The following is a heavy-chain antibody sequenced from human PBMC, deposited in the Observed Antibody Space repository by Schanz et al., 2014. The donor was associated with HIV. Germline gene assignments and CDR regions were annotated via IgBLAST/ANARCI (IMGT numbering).Heavy chain of an antibody. D-gene: IGHD3-10*01. J-gene: IGHJ4*02. Sequence: QVQLVQSGAEVKKPGASVKVSCKASGYSFNDYGVSWMRQAPGQGLEWMGWISTSNGNTNYAQKFQGRVTMTTDTSTSTAYMELRSLRSDDTAVYYCAKDRGLIVPDFDVWTQVDGMDVWGQGTLVSVSS. V-gene: IGHV1-18*01. CDR3: AKDRGLIVPDFDVWTQVDGMDV. CDR2: ISTSNGNT. CDR1: GYSFNDYG.